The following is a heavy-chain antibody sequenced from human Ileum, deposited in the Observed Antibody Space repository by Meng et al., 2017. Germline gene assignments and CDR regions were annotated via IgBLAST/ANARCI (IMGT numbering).Heavy chain of an antibody. CDR3: ERRTGEVDLLDY. V-gene: IGHV4-39*01. Sequence: QLQLQESGPGLVKPPETLALMSTVSGGSISSGSHCCGWIRQPPGKGLEWIGSICYSGNTYYNPSLKSRVSMSVDTSKKQISLKLNSVTAADTAVYYCERRTGEVDLLDYWGQGTLVTVSS. CDR1: GGSISSGSHC. J-gene: IGHJ4*02. CDR2: ICYSGNT. D-gene: IGHD7-27*01.